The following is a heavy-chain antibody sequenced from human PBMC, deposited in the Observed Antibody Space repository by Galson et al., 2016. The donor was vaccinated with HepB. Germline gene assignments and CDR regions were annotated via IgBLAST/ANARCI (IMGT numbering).Heavy chain of an antibody. CDR1: GYSFTGYY. D-gene: IGHD2/OR15-2a*01. CDR3: ARELVITASGAEDY. J-gene: IGHJ4*02. V-gene: IGHV1-2*02. Sequence: SVKVSCKASGYSFTGYYIHWVRQAAGQGLEWMGWINPNSGGTNYAQKFQGRVTLTRDTSLSTAYMELSSLRSYDTAVYYCARELVITASGAEDYWGQGPLVTVSS. CDR2: INPNSGGT.